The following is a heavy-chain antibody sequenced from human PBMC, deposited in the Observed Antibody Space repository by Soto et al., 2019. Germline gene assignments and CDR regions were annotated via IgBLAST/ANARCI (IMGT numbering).Heavy chain of an antibody. Sequence: LEWGAVISYDGSNKSYADSVKGRFTISRDNSKNTLYLQMNSLRAEDTAVYYCAKDPRPPFFFHAEDGIRDCPPVSAFLLNRSSDL. V-gene: IGHV3-30*18. CDR2: ISYDGSNK. CDR3: AKDPRPPFFFHAEDGIRDCPPVSAFLLNRSSDL. J-gene: IGHJ2*01. D-gene: IGHD6-6*01.